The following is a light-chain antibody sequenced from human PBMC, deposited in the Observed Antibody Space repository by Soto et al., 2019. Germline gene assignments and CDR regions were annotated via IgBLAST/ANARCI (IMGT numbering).Light chain of an antibody. V-gene: IGKV3-15*01. Sequence: EIVLTHSPATLSLSPGEIANLSCRASQFIDRYLAWYQQKPGQAPRLLIYAASTRATGIPARFSGSGSGTEFTLTISSLQSEDFAVYYCQQYKNWLTWTFGQGTKVDIK. CDR2: AAS. CDR1: QFIDRY. J-gene: IGKJ1*01. CDR3: QQYKNWLTWT.